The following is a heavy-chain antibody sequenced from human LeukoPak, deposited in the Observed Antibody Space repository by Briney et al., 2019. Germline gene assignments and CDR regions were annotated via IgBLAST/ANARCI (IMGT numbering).Heavy chain of an antibody. D-gene: IGHD3-9*01. Sequence: PGGSLRLSCAASGFTFSSYSMTWVRQAPGKGLEWVSSISSSSSYIYYADSVKGRFTISRDNAKNSLYLQMNSLRAEDTAVYYCARDYDILTGYPYYYYYGMDVWGQGTTVTVSS. J-gene: IGHJ6*02. CDR3: ARDYDILTGYPYYYYYGMDV. V-gene: IGHV3-21*01. CDR2: ISSSSSYI. CDR1: GFTFSSYS.